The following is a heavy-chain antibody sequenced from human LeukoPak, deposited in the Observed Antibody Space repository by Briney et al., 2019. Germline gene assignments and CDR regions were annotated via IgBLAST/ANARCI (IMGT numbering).Heavy chain of an antibody. D-gene: IGHD3-9*01. CDR3: ALRLNILTGSYAFDI. V-gene: IGHV3-30*03. CDR1: GFTFSSYG. J-gene: IGHJ3*02. Sequence: PGGSLRLSCAASGFTFSSYGMHWVRQAPGKGLEWVAVISYDGSNKYYADSVKGRFTISRDNAKNSLYLQMNSLRAEDTAVYYCALRLNILTGSYAFDIWGQGTMVTVSS. CDR2: ISYDGSNK.